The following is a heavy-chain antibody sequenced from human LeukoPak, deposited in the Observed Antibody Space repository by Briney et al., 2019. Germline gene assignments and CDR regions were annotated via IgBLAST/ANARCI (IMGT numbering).Heavy chain of an antibody. V-gene: IGHV4-39*01. CDR1: GGSISSSSYY. CDR2: IYYSGST. Sequence: SETLSLTCTVSGGSISSSSYYWGWIRQPPGKGLEWMGSIYYSGSTYYNPSLKSRVTISVDTSKNQFSLKLSSVTAADTAVYYCAGVSSGYFPVDYWGQGTLVTVSS. D-gene: IGHD3-22*01. CDR3: AGVSSGYFPVDY. J-gene: IGHJ4*02.